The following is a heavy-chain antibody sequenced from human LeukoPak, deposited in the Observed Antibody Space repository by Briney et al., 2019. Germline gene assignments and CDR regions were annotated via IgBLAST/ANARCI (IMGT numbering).Heavy chain of an antibody. CDR1: GYSFTSYW. D-gene: IGHD6-19*01. V-gene: IGHV5-51*01. CDR2: IYPGDSDT. CDR3: ARSLLAVAGYYYYGMDV. Sequence: GESLKISCKSSGYSFTSYWSGWVRQMPGKGLEWMGIIYPGDSDTRYSPSFQGQVTISADKSISTAYLQWSSLKASDTAMYYCARSLLAVAGYYYYGMDVWGQGTTVTVSS. J-gene: IGHJ6*02.